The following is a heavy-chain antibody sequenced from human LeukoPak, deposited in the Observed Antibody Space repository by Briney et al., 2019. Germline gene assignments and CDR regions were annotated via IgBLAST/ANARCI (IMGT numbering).Heavy chain of an antibody. CDR1: GYTFTGYY. CDR3: ARDFSGEWEQVTGWWLDP. J-gene: IGHJ5*02. D-gene: IGHD3-16*01. CDR2: INPNSGGT. Sequence: ASVKVSCKASGYTFTGYYVHWVRQAPGQGLEWMGWINPNSGGTNYAQKFQGRVTMTRDTSISTAYMELSRLRSDDTAVYYCARDFSGEWEQVTGWWLDPWGQGTLVIVSS. V-gene: IGHV1-2*02.